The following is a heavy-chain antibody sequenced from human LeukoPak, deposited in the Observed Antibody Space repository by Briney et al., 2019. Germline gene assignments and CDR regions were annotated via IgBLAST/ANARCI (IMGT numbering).Heavy chain of an antibody. Sequence: PGRSLRLSCAASGFTLNNYGMHWVRQAPGKGLEWVAAISYDGSDKYYADSVRGRFTISRDNAKNSLYLQMNSLRAEDTAVYYCARDDRALDCWGQGTLVTVSS. CDR2: ISYDGSDK. CDR3: ARDDRALDC. CDR1: GFTLNNYG. D-gene: IGHD1-26*01. J-gene: IGHJ4*02. V-gene: IGHV3-33*05.